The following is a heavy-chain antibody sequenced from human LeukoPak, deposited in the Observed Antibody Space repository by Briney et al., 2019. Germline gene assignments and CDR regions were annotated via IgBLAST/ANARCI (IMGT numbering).Heavy chain of an antibody. Sequence: SGGSLRLSCAASGFTFDDYAMHWVRQAPGKGLEWVAVIWYDGSNKYYADSVKGRFTISRDNFKNTLYLQMNSLRAEDTAVYYCARSYSSSWYRSDAFDIWGQGTMVTVSS. CDR1: GFTFDDYA. D-gene: IGHD6-13*01. V-gene: IGHV3-33*08. CDR2: IWYDGSNK. J-gene: IGHJ3*02. CDR3: ARSYSSSWYRSDAFDI.